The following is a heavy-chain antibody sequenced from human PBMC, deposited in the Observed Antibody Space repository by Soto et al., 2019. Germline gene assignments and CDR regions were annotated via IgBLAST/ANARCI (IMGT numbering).Heavy chain of an antibody. CDR1: GGSISSYY. CDR3: ARGYPNAIAVAGTDHFAY. V-gene: IGHV4-59*01. D-gene: IGHD6-19*01. Sequence: SETLSLTCTVSGGSISSYYWSWIRQPPGKGLEWIGYIYYSGSTNYNPSLKSRVTISVDTSKNQFSLKLSSVTAADTAVYYCARGYPNAIAVAGTDHFAYWGQGTLVTVYS. J-gene: IGHJ4*02. CDR2: IYYSGST.